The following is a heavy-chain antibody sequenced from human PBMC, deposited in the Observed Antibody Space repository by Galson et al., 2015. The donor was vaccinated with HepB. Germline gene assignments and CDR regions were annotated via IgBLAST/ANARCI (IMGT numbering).Heavy chain of an antibody. CDR2: VDPNSGNT. J-gene: IGHJ5*02. CDR1: GYTFTSYD. CDR3: ARRSRYCSGGSCYSNWFDP. V-gene: IGHV1-8*01. Sequence: SVKVSCKASGYTFTSYDINWVRQAPGQGLEWVGWVDPNSGNTGFAQKFQGRLTMTRDTSIGTAYMELSSLRSEDTAVYYCARRSRYCSGGSCYSNWFDPWGQGTLVTVSA. D-gene: IGHD2-15*01.